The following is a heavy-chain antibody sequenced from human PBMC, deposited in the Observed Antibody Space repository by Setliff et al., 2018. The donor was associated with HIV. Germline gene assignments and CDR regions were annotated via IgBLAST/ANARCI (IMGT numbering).Heavy chain of an antibody. D-gene: IGHD6-19*01. CDR3: ARFETVAVSGTDY. CDR1: GFTFSSYS. V-gene: IGHV3-21*01. CDR2: ISSDSSHI. J-gene: IGHJ4*02. Sequence: SLRLSCAASGFTFSSYSMNWVRQAPGKGLEWVSSISSDSSHILDADSVKGRFTISRDNTRNPLYLQMRRLRAEDTAVYFCARFETVAVSGTDYWGPGTLVTVSS.